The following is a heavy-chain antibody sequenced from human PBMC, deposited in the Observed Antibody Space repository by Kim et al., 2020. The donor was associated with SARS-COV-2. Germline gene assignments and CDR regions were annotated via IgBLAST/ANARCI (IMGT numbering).Heavy chain of an antibody. V-gene: IGHV4-39*01. CDR2: IYYSGST. CDR3: ARLNNGYRHFDY. D-gene: IGHD3-16*02. CDR1: GGSISSSSYY. J-gene: IGHJ4*02. Sequence: SETLSLTCTVSGGSISSSSYYWGWIRQPPGKGLEWIGSIYYSGSTYYNPSLKSRVTISVDTSKNQFSLKLSSVTAADTAVYYCARLNNGYRHFDYWGQGT.